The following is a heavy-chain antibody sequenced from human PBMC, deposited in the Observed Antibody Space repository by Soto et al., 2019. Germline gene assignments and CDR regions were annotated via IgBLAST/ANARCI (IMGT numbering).Heavy chain of an antibody. CDR2: ISYDGSNK. CDR3: ATAVAAPFDY. CDR1: GFTFSSYG. Sequence: GSLRLSCAASGFTFSSYGMHWVRQAPGKGLEWVAVISYDGSNKYYADSVKGRFTISRDNSKNTLYLQMNSLRAEDTAVYYCATAVAAPFDYWGQGTLVTVSS. J-gene: IGHJ4*02. V-gene: IGHV3-30*03. D-gene: IGHD6-19*01.